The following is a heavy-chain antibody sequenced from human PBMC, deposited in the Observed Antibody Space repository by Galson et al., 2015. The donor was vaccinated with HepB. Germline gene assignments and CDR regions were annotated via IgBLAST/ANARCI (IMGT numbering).Heavy chain of an antibody. D-gene: IGHD4-23*01. J-gene: IGHJ3*01. CDR3: TRDPGGYDYGGNSGAFDV. CDR1: GYTFTSYR. CDR2: ISTYDANT. Sequence: SVKVSCKASGYTFTSYRISWVRQAPGQGLEWMGWISTYDANTNYAQKLQGRVTMTTGTSTSTAYMELRSLRSDDTAVYYCTRDPGGYDYGGNSGAFDVWGQGTMVTVSS. V-gene: IGHV1-18*01.